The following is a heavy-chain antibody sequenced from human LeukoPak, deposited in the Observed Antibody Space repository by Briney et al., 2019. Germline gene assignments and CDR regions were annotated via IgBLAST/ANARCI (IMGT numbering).Heavy chain of an antibody. D-gene: IGHD3-10*01. V-gene: IGHV4-30-4*01. CDR1: GGSISSGDYY. CDR3: ASYYGSGSYPLFNY. CDR2: IYYSGST. Sequence: PSETLSLTCTVSGGSISSGDYYWSWIRQPPGKGLEWIGYIYYSGSTHYNPSLKSRITISVDTSKNQFSLKLSSVTAADTAVYYCASYYGSGSYPLFNYWGRGTLVTVSS. J-gene: IGHJ4*02.